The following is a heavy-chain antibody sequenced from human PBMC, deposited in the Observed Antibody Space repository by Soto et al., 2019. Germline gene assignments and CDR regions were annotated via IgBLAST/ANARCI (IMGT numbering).Heavy chain of an antibody. CDR1: GFTFSSYG. CDR2: ISYDGSNK. D-gene: IGHD4-4*01. J-gene: IGHJ6*02. V-gene: IGHV3-30*18. Sequence: QVQLVESGGGVVQPGRSLRLSCAASGFTFSSYGMHWVRQAPGKGLEWVAVISYDGSNKYYADSVKGRFTISRDNSKNTLYLQMNSLRAEDTAVYYWAKGIFSNFASYYCYGMDVWGQGTTVTVSS. CDR3: AKGIFSNFASYYCYGMDV.